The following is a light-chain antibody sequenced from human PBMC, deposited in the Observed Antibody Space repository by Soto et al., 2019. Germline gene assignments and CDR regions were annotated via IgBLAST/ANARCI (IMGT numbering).Light chain of an antibody. J-gene: IGKJ1*01. CDR3: QQYGSSPTT. Sequence: DIVLTQSPGTLSLSPGERATLSCRASQSVSSSYLAWYQQKPGQAPRLLIYGASSRATGIPERFSGSGSGTHFTLTISRLEPEDFAVYYCQQYGSSPTTVGQGTKVEIK. CDR2: GAS. CDR1: QSVSSSY. V-gene: IGKV3-20*01.